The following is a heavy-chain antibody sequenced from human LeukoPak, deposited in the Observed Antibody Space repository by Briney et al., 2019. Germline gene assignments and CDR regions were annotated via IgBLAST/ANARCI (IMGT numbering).Heavy chain of an antibody. Sequence: SETLSLTCTVSGGSISSYYWSWIRQPAGKGLEWIGRIYTSGSTNYNPSLKSRVTISVDMSKNQFSLKLNSVTAADTAVYFCARATASGSGRAYDRWAQGNLVPVSS. CDR3: ARATASGSGRAYDR. CDR2: IYTSGST. J-gene: IGHJ5*02. D-gene: IGHD3-10*01. V-gene: IGHV4-4*07. CDR1: GGSISSYY.